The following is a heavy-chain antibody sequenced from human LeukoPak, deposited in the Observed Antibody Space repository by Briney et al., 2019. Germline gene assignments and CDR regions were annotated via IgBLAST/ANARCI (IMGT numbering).Heavy chain of an antibody. CDR1: GFSFSDSA. J-gene: IGHJ4*02. CDR3: TRLLAEGS. CDR2: IRSNANSYAT. Sequence: GGSLRLSCAASGFSFSDSAMDWVRQASGKGLEWVGRIRSNANSYATTHAASVKGRFTISRDDSTNTVYLQMNSLKAEDTAVYYCTRLLAEGSWGQGTLVTVSS. V-gene: IGHV3-73*01.